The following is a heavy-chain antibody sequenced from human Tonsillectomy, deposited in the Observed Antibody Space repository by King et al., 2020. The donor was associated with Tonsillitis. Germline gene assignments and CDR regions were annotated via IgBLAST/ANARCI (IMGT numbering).Heavy chain of an antibody. J-gene: IGHJ6*02. CDR3: AREAVVVPAAPGYYYYYSMDV. D-gene: IGHD2-2*01. V-gene: IGHV1-46*01. CDR1: GYTFTSYY. CDR2: INPSGGST. Sequence: VQLVESGAEVKKPGASVKVSCKASGYTFTSYYMHWVRQAPGQGLEWMGIINPSGGSTSYAQKFQGRVTMTRDTSTSTVYMELSSLRSEDTAVYYCAREAVVVPAAPGYYYYYSMDVWGQGTTVTVSS.